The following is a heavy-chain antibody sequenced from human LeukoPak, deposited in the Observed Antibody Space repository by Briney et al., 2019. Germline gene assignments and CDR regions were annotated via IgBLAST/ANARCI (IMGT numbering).Heavy chain of an antibody. CDR3: ARDQNY. Sequence: GGSLRLSCAASGFTVSTNYMSWVRQAPGKGLEWVSVTSSGGNTYYADSVKDRFTVSRDNSKNTLYLQMNSLRAEDTAVYYCARDQNYWGQGTLVNVSS. CDR1: GFTVSTNY. CDR2: TSSGGNT. J-gene: IGHJ4*02. V-gene: IGHV3-53*01.